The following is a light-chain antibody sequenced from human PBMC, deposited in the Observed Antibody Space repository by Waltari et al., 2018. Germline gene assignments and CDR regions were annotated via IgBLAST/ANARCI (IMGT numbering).Light chain of an antibody. CDR3: QQYNSYSPYT. Sequence: DIQMTQSPSTLSASVGDRVSITCRASQSIGEWLAWFQQKPGKAPKVVIFKASTRETGVPSRFSGSGSGTEFTLTISSLQPDDFATYYCQQYNSYSPYTFGQGTKLEIK. CDR2: KAS. CDR1: QSIGEW. J-gene: IGKJ2*01. V-gene: IGKV1-5*03.